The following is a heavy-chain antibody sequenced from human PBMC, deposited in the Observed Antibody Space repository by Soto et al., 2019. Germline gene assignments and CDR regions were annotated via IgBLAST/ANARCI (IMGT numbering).Heavy chain of an antibody. V-gene: IGHV3-9*01. CDR2: ISWNSGNI. D-gene: IGHD3-22*01. CDR3: AKGSWYYYDRSGYLDS. Sequence: EVRLVESGGGLVQPGRSLRLSCAASGFSFDDYAMHWVRQAPGKGLEWVSGISWNSGNIGYADSVKGRFTISRDNAKNSLHLQMNSLRAEDTALYYCAKGSWYYYDRSGYLDSWGQGTLVTVSS. CDR1: GFSFDDYA. J-gene: IGHJ4*02.